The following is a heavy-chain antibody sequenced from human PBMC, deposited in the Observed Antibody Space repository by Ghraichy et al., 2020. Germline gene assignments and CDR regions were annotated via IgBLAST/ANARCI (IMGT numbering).Heavy chain of an antibody. CDR3: AKRGAASAATSWFDP. V-gene: IGHV3-23*01. CDR1: GFTFNSYA. D-gene: IGHD2-15*01. J-gene: IGHJ5*02. CDR2: ISGSGDNT. Sequence: GGSLRLSCTASGFTFNSYAMSWVRQAPGKGLEWVSEISGSGDNTYYAQSVKGRFTISRDNSKNTLYLQMNSLRADDTAVYYCAKRGAASAATSWFDPWGQGTLVIVSS.